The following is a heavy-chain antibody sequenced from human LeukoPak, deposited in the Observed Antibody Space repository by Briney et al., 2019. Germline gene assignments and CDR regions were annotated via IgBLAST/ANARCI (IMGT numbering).Heavy chain of an antibody. D-gene: IGHD4-17*01. CDR3: AKEETTVTTWVDY. CDR1: GFTFTSYA. J-gene: IGHJ4*02. Sequence: GGSLRLSCAASGFTFTSYAMSWVRQAPGKGLEWVSSISGGSGGTYYADSVKGRFTISRDNSRSTLYLQMNSLRAEDTAVYYCAKEETTVTTWVDYWGQGTQVTVSS. V-gene: IGHV3-23*01. CDR2: ISGGSGGT.